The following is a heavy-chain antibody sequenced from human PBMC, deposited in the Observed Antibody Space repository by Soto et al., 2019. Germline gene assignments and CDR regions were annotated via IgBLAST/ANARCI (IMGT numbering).Heavy chain of an antibody. J-gene: IGHJ4*02. Sequence: QVQLQESGPGLVKPSGTLSLTCAVSGASIISMNWWSWVRQPPGKGLEWIGAIHHSGSTNSNPSLRSRVTISVDKSKNQYSLKLTSVTAADTAVYYCARYAYGSRDDYIIVYCGQGTLVTFYS. CDR2: IHHSGST. CDR1: GASIISMNW. V-gene: IGHV4-4*02. D-gene: IGHD3-10*01. CDR3: ARYAYGSRDDYIIVY.